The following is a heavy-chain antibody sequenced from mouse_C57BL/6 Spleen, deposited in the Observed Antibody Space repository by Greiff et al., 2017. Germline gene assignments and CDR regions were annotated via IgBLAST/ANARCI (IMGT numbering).Heavy chain of an antibody. V-gene: IGHV5-9*01. D-gene: IGHD2-3*01. J-gene: IGHJ4*01. CDR3: ARQNDDYAMDY. CDR2: ISGGGGNT. CDR1: GFTFSSYT. Sequence: DVKLVESGGGLVKPGGSLKLSCAASGFTFSSYTMSRVRQTPEKRLEWVATISGGGGNTYYPDSVKGRFTISRDNAKNTLYLQMSSLRSDDTALYDCARQNDDYAMDYWGQGTSVTVSS.